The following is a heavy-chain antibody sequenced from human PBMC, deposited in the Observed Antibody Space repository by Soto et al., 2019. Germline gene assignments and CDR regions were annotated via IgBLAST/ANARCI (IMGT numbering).Heavy chain of an antibody. Sequence: GGSLRLSCAASGFTFSSYAMHWVRQAPGKGLEWVAVISYDGSNKYYADSVKGRFTISRDNSKNTLYLQMNSLRAEDTAVYYCARSHIAAAGDRYYYYYGMDVWGQGTTVTVSS. CDR1: GFTFSSYA. D-gene: IGHD6-13*01. CDR2: ISYDGSNK. J-gene: IGHJ6*02. V-gene: IGHV3-30-3*01. CDR3: ARSHIAAAGDRYYYYYGMDV.